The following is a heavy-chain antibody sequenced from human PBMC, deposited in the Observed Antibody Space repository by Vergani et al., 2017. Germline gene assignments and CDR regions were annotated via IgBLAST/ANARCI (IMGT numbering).Heavy chain of an antibody. Sequence: EVQLLESGGGLVQPGGSLRLSCAASGFTFSSYAMSWVRQAPGKGLEWVSSISSSSSYIYYADSVKGRFTISRDNAKNSLYLQMNSLRAEDTALYYCAKDIRADIAAADYWGQGTLVTVSS. CDR3: AKDIRADIAAADY. CDR1: GFTFSSYA. J-gene: IGHJ4*02. D-gene: IGHD6-13*01. V-gene: IGHV3-21*04. CDR2: ISSSSSYI.